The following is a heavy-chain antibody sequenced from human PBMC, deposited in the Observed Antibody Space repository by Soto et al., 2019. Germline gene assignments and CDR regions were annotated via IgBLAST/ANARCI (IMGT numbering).Heavy chain of an antibody. CDR3: SKDPNGDYLGAFDS. J-gene: IGHJ4*02. D-gene: IGHD4-17*01. Sequence: GGSLRLSCAASGLTFSSYAMTWVRQAPGKGLEWVSSITGSGSGSSYADSVKGRFTISRDNSMNTLYLQMNSLRAEDTAIYYCSKDPNGDYLGAFDSWGQGTMVTVSS. CDR2: ITGSGSGS. CDR1: GLTFSSYA. V-gene: IGHV3-23*01.